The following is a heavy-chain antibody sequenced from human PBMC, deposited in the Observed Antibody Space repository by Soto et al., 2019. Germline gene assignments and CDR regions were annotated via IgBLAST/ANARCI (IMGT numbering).Heavy chain of an antibody. CDR1: GFTFSSYP. J-gene: IGHJ6*02. V-gene: IGHV3-48*02. D-gene: IGHD1-26*01. Sequence: GWSLRLSCAASGFTFSSYPMNWVRQAPGKGLDWLSYISTSSSTIYYADSVKGRFTISRDNAKNSLYLQMNSLRDEDTAVYYCARDYRGSYYYYYGLDVWGQGTTVTVS. CDR3: ARDYRGSYYYYYGLDV. CDR2: ISTSSSTI.